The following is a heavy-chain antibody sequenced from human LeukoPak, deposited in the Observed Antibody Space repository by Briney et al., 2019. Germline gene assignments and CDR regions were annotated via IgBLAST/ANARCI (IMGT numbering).Heavy chain of an antibody. CDR2: ISGSGGST. Sequence: GGSLRLSCAASGFIFSSYAISWVRQAPGKGLEWVSTISGSGGSTYYADPVKGRFTISRDNSKNTVYLQMNSLRAEDTAVYYCAKDPSCINDVCHGDFDYWGQGTLVTVSS. V-gene: IGHV3-23*01. D-gene: IGHD2-8*01. CDR1: GFIFSSYA. J-gene: IGHJ4*02. CDR3: AKDPSCINDVCHGDFDY.